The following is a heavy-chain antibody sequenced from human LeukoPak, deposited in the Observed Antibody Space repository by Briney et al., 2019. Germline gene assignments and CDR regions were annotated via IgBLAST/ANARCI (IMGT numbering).Heavy chain of an antibody. J-gene: IGHJ4*02. CDR2: ISGDGGST. D-gene: IGHD3-10*01. CDR1: GFTFDDYA. V-gene: IGHV3-43*02. CDR3: ARDGTWFGELFVY. Sequence: GGSLRLSCAASGFTFDDYAMHWVRQAPGKGLEWVSLISGDGGSTYYADSVKGRFTISRDNAKNSLYLQMNSLRAEDTAVYYCARDGTWFGELFVYWGQGTLVTVSS.